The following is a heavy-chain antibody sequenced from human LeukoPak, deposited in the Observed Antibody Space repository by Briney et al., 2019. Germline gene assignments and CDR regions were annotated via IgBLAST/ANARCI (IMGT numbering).Heavy chain of an antibody. CDR1: GGSISSSSYY. D-gene: IGHD5-12*01. J-gene: IGHJ4*02. Sequence: SETLSLTCTVSGGSISSSSYYWGWLRQPPGKGLEWIGSIYYSGSTYYNPSLKSRVTISVDTSKNQFSLKLSSVTAADTAVYYCGRYDSGYATWGQGTLVTVSS. CDR3: GRYDSGYAT. CDR2: IYYSGST. V-gene: IGHV4-39*01.